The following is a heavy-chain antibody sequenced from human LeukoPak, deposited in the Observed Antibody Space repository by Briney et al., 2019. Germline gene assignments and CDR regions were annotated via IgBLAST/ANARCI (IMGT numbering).Heavy chain of an antibody. V-gene: IGHV3-30*01. J-gene: IGHJ4*02. Sequence: GGSLRLSCAATGFTFSSHAMHWVRQAPGKGLEWAAVISYDGQNQYYADSVKGRFTVSRDNSKNTLYLQMNSLRPEDTAIYFCARDYRVGCTGGSCFPIDYWGQGTLATVSS. CDR2: ISYDGQNQ. D-gene: IGHD2-15*01. CDR3: ARDYRVGCTGGSCFPIDY. CDR1: GFTFSSHA.